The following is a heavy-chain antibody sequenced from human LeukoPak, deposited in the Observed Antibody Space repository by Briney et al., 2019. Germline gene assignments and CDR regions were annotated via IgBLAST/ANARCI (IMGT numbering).Heavy chain of an antibody. J-gene: IGHJ4*02. CDR2: IYYSGST. V-gene: IGHV4-39*07. Sequence: SETLSLTCTVSGGSISSSSYYWGWIRQPPGKGLEWIGSIYYSGSTYYNPSLKSRVTISVDTSKNQFSLKLSSVTAADTAVYYCARGGESALSSHFDSWGQGTLVTVSS. CDR1: GGSISSSSYY. CDR3: ARGGESALSSHFDS. D-gene: IGHD3-10*01.